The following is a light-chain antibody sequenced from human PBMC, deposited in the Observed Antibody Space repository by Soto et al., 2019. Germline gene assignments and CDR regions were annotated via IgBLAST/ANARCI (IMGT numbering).Light chain of an antibody. V-gene: IGLV1-40*01. Sequence: QSVLTQPPSVSGAPGQRVTISCTGSSSTFGAGFDEHSAQQLPGTAPNLLIYGNSNRPSGVPDRFSGSKSGTSASLAITGLQAEDEADYYCQSYDSSLSASYVFGTGTKVTVL. J-gene: IGLJ1*01. CDR2: GNS. CDR1: SSTFGAGFD. CDR3: QSYDSSLSASYV.